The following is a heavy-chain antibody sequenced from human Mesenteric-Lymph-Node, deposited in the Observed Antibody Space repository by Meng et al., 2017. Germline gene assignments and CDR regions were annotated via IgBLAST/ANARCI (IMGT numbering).Heavy chain of an antibody. J-gene: IGHJ4*02. CDR1: GGSISSYY. Sequence: SETLSLTCTVSGGSISSYYWSWIRQPPGKGLEWIGYIYYSGSTYYNPSLKSRVTISVDTSKNQLSLKLSSVTAADTAVYYCAGCPMDYSNYADYWGQGTLVTVSS. CDR3: AGCPMDYSNYADY. D-gene: IGHD4-11*01. CDR2: IYYSGST. V-gene: IGHV4-59*08.